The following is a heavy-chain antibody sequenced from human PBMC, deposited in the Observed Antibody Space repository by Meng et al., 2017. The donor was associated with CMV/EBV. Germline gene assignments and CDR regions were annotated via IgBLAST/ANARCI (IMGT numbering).Heavy chain of an antibody. D-gene: IGHD6-13*01. J-gene: IGHJ5*02. Sequence: ASVKVSCKASGYTFTDYYLHWVRQAPGQGLERMGWINPNSGGTNYAQKFQGRVTMTRDTSLSTAYMELSRLRSDDTAVYYCAIPPIAAAGDWFDPWGQGTLVTVSS. CDR3: AIPPIAAAGDWFDP. CDR2: INPNSGGT. V-gene: IGHV1-2*02. CDR1: GYTFTDYY.